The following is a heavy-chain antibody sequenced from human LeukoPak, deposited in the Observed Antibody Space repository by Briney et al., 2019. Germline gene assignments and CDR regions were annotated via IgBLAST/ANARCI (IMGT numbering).Heavy chain of an antibody. CDR3: ARDDFGELFSQH. Sequence: GGSLRLSCAAFGFTFSSYWMSWVRQAPGKGLEWVANIKQDGSEKYYVDSVKGRFTISRDNAKNSLYLQMNSLRTEDTAVYYCARDDFGELFSQHWGQGTLVTVSS. D-gene: IGHD3-10*01. CDR1: GFTFSSYW. CDR2: IKQDGSEK. V-gene: IGHV3-7*01. J-gene: IGHJ1*01.